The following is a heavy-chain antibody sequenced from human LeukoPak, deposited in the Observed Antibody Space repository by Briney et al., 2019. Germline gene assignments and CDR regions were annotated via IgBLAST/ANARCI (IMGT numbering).Heavy chain of an antibody. V-gene: IGHV1-69*04. CDR3: ARASKPTTVVTPDEYFQH. J-gene: IGHJ1*01. Sequence: ASVKVSCKASGGTFSSYAISWVRQAPGQGLEWMGRIIPILGIANYAQKFQGRVTITADKSTSTAYMELSSLRSEDTAVYYCARASKPTTVVTPDEYFQHWGQGTLVTVSS. D-gene: IGHD4-23*01. CDR1: GGTFSSYA. CDR2: IIPILGIA.